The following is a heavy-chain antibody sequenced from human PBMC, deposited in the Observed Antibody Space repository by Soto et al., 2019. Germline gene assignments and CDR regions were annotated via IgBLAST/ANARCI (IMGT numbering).Heavy chain of an antibody. V-gene: IGHV4-59*01. CDR1: GGSISTYY. CDR2: LYYTDST. Sequence: QVQLQESGPGLVKPSEILSLTCTVSGGSISTYYWSWIRQPPGKGLEWIAYLYYTDSTNYNPSHKSRVTISVDTAKNQFSLRLRFVTAADTAVYYCARQGLSKFGGSGPFDNWGQGTLVTVSS. J-gene: IGHJ4*02. D-gene: IGHD6-19*01. CDR3: ARQGLSKFGGSGPFDN.